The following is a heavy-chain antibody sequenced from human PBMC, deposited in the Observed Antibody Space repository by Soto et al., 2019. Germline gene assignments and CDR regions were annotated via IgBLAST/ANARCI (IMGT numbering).Heavy chain of an antibody. Sequence: EVQLLESGGGLVQPGGSLRLSCAASGFTFSSYAMSWVRQAPGKGLEWVSAISGSGGSTYYADSVKGRFTISRDNSKNTLYLQMDSLRAEDTAVYYCAKDSDIAVAGTFGFDWFDPWGQGTLVTVSS. CDR1: GFTFSSYA. J-gene: IGHJ5*02. CDR3: AKDSDIAVAGTFGFDWFDP. V-gene: IGHV3-23*01. D-gene: IGHD6-19*01. CDR2: ISGSGGST.